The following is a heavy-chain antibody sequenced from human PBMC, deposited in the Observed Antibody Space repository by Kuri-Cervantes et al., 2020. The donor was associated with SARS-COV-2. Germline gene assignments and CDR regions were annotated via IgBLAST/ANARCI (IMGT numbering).Heavy chain of an antibody. D-gene: IGHD3-3*01. V-gene: IGHV3-21*01. Sequence: GESLKISCAASGFTFSSYSMNWVRQAPGKGLEWVSSISSSSSYIYYADSVKGRFTISRDNAKNSLYLQMNSLRAEDTAVYYCARDHGPAYYDFWSGYYPPFDAFDIWGQGTMVTVSS. CDR2: ISSSSSYI. J-gene: IGHJ3*02. CDR1: GFTFSSYS. CDR3: ARDHGPAYYDFWSGYYPPFDAFDI.